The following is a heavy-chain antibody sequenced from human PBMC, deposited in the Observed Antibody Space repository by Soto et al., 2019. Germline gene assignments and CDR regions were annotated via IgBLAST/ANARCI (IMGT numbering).Heavy chain of an antibody. V-gene: IGHV5-10-1*01. CDR1: GYSFTSYW. D-gene: IGHD6-19*01. Sequence: GESLKISCKGSGYSFTSYWSSWVRQMPGKGLEWMGRIDPSDSYTNYSPSFQGHVTISADKSISTAYLQWSSLKASDTAMYYCASSGWYSQYYYYGMDVWGQGTTVTVSS. CDR2: IDPSDSYT. J-gene: IGHJ6*02. CDR3: ASSGWYSQYYYYGMDV.